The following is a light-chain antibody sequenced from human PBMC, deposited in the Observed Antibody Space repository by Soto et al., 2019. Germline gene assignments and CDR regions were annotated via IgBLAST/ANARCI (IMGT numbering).Light chain of an antibody. CDR2: AAS. Sequence: DIQMTQYPSSLSASVGDRVTITCRASQSISTFLNWYQQIPGRAPKLLIYAASTLQSGVPSRFSGSGSGTDFTLTISSLQPADFATYYCQQSYSTPLTFGGGTKVEIK. J-gene: IGKJ4*01. V-gene: IGKV1-39*01. CDR3: QQSYSTPLT. CDR1: QSISTF.